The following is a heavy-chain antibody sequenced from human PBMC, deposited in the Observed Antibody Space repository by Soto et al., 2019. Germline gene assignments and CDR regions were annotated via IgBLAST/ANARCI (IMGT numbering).Heavy chain of an antibody. D-gene: IGHD1-26*01. CDR3: ARFSGGYTRGLDY. V-gene: IGHV3-72*01. CDR2: SRNKANRYST. J-gene: IGHJ4*02. Sequence: EVQLVESGGGLVQPGGSLRLSCAASGFTFSDHYMDWVRQAPGKGLEWVGRSRNKANRYSTEYAASVKGRFTISRDESKNSLYLQMNSLKTEDTAVYYCARFSGGYTRGLDYWGQGTLVTVSS. CDR1: GFTFSDHY.